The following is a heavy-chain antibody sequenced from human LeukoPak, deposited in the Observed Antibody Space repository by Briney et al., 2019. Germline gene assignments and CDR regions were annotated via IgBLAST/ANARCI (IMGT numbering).Heavy chain of an antibody. CDR3: ARLNIGSGYFIDY. Sequence: SETLSLTYTLSGGSLNSSSYYWGWIRQPPGKGLEWIGSIYYAGSTYSNPSLKSPVTISVDTSQNQFSLKLSSVNAADTAVYYCARLNIGSGYFIDYWGQGTLVTVSS. CDR2: IYYAGST. V-gene: IGHV4-39*01. J-gene: IGHJ4*02. D-gene: IGHD3-22*01. CDR1: GGSLNSSSYY.